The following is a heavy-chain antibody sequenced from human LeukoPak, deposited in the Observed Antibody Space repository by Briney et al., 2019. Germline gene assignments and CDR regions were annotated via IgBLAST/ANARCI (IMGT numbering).Heavy chain of an antibody. D-gene: IGHD6-13*01. J-gene: IGHJ4*02. CDR3: ASQPFRGGGSSRLSWFDY. V-gene: IGHV4-59*08. Sequence: SETLSLTCTVSGGSISSYYWSWIRQPPDKGLEWIGYIYYTGSTNYNPSLKSRVTISVDTSKNQFSLKLSSVTAADTAVYYCASQPFRGGGSSRLSWFDYWAREPWSPSPQ. CDR2: IYYTGST. CDR1: GGSISSYY.